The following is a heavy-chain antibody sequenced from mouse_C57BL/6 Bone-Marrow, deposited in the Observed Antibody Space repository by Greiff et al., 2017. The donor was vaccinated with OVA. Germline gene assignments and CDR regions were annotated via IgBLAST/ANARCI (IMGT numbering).Heavy chain of an antibody. V-gene: IGHV1-26*01. CDR2: INPNNGGT. CDR1: GYTFTDYY. Sequence: EVQLQQSGPELVKPGASVKISCKASGYTFTDYYMNWVKQSHGKSLEWIGDINPNNGGTSYNQKFKGKATLTVDKSSSTAYMERRSLTSEDSAVYYCARIAYYSNYEAMDYWGQGTSVTVSS. D-gene: IGHD2-5*01. J-gene: IGHJ4*01. CDR3: ARIAYYSNYEAMDY.